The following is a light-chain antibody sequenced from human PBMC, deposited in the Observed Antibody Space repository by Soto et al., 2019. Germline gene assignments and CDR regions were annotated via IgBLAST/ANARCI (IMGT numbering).Light chain of an antibody. CDR2: AAS. Sequence: DIQMTQSPSSLSASVGDRVTITCRASQAIFNYLAWYQQKPGKVPKLLIYAASTLQSGVPSRFSGSGSGTDFNLTISSLQPEDVATYDCQNYNSAPHTFGPGTKVDIK. CDR3: QNYNSAPHT. CDR1: QAIFNY. V-gene: IGKV1-27*01. J-gene: IGKJ3*01.